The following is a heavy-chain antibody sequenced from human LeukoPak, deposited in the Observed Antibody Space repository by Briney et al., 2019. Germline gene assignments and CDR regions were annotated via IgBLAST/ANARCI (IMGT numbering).Heavy chain of an antibody. Sequence: GGSLRLSCAASGFTFRSYAMSWVRQAPGKGLEWVSVISGRGDSTHYVDSVKGRFTISRDNSKNTLFLQMNSLRAEDTAVYYCAKAHSSSWYYFGDWGQGARVTVSS. CDR1: GFTFRSYA. V-gene: IGHV3-23*01. CDR3: AKAHSSSWYYFGD. D-gene: IGHD6-13*01. CDR2: ISGRGDST. J-gene: IGHJ4*02.